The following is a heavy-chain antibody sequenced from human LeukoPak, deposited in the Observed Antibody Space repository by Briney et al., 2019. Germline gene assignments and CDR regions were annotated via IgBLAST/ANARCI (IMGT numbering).Heavy chain of an antibody. CDR2: IFYSGST. CDR3: ARDPGRRGNFDY. J-gene: IGHJ4*02. CDR1: GGSISSSSYY. D-gene: IGHD1-1*01. Sequence: SETLSLTCTVSGGSISSSSYYWGWIRQPPGKGLEWIGSIFYSGSTFYNTSLKSRVAMSVDTPKNQFSLKLNSVTAAETAVYYCARDPGRRGNFDYWGQGTLVTVSS. V-gene: IGHV4-39*07.